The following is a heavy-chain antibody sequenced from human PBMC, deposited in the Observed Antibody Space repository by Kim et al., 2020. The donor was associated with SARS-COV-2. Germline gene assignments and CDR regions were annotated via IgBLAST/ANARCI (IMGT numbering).Heavy chain of an antibody. J-gene: IGHJ4*02. CDR2: INPNTGAA. D-gene: IGHD6-25*01. CDR1: GYTFTGYN. V-gene: IGHV1-2*02. CDR3: ARLDQRRKDGDFDF. Sequence: ASVKVSCKTSGYTFTGYNIHWVRQAPGQGLEWVGWINPNTGAANSAQKFQGRVTMTRDTSISTVYMELSRLRSDDTAVYYCARLDQRRKDGDFDFWGQGTLVSVSS.